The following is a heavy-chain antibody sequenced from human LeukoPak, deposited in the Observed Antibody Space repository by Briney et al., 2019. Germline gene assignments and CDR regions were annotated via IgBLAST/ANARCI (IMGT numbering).Heavy chain of an antibody. J-gene: IGHJ3*02. V-gene: IGHV4-39*01. CDR1: GGSISSSSYY. CDR2: IYYSGST. Sequence: PSETLSLTCTVSGGSISSSSYYWGWIRQPPGKGLEWIGSIYYSGSTYYNPSLKSRVTISVDMSKNQFSLKLSSVTAADTAVYYCAGRPQAGYSSGWWAGHDAFDIWGQGTMVTVSS. D-gene: IGHD6-19*01. CDR3: AGRPQAGYSSGWWAGHDAFDI.